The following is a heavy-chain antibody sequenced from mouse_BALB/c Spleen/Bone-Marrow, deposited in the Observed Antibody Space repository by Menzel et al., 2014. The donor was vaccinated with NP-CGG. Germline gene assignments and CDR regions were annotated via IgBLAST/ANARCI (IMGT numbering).Heavy chain of an antibody. CDR3: ARNASFYDFDRSIAY. J-gene: IGHJ3*01. D-gene: IGHD2-4*01. CDR1: GITFADYY. V-gene: IGHV7-3*02. CDR2: IRNTANGYTT. Sequence: ELQLVESGGGLVQPGGSLLLSCATPGITFADYYMSWVRAPPGKALDCLGFIRNTANGYTTDYSASVQGRFPISRDNSQSILYLQRNTLRAQDSDAYYWARNASFYDFDRSIAYWGQGTLVTGSA.